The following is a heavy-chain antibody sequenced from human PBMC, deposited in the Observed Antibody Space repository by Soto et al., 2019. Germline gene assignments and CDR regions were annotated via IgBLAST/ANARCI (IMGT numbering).Heavy chain of an antibody. CDR3: ARDLALYSRGWYGT. V-gene: IGHV3-21*01. CDR2: ITSSSNYI. J-gene: IGHJ5*02. CDR1: GFTFSSYS. D-gene: IGHD6-19*01. Sequence: KPGGSLRLSCAGSGFTFSSYSMNWVRQAPGKGLEWVSSITSSSNYIYYADSVKGRFTISRDNAKNSLYLQMNSLRAEDTAVYYCARDLALYSRGWYGTWGQGTLVTVSS.